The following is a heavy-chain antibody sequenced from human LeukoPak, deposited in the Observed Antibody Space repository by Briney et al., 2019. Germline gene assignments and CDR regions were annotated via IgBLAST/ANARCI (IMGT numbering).Heavy chain of an antibody. CDR2: ICAYNGNT. Sequence: ASVKVSCKASGYXFTSYGISWVRQAPGQGLEWMGWICAYNGNTNYAQKLQGRVTMTTDTSTITAYMELRSLRSDDTAVYYCAREGSTYYDFWSGYWLDYWGQGTLVTVSS. V-gene: IGHV1-18*01. CDR1: GYXFTSYG. CDR3: AREGSTYYDFWSGYWLDY. J-gene: IGHJ4*02. D-gene: IGHD3-3*01.